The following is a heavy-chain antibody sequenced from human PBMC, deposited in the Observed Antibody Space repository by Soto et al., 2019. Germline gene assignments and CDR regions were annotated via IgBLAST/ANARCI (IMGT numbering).Heavy chain of an antibody. J-gene: IGHJ5*02. CDR2: INTDNGKT. Sequence: ASVKVSCKASGYTFTSYSIHWVRQAPGQRLEWMGWINTDNGKTRDSQKFQDRVTLTRDTSASTAYMELSSLTSEDTAVYYCARAGNCTSTTCFSGWLAPWGQGTLVTVSS. D-gene: IGHD2-2*01. CDR3: ARAGNCTSTTCFSGWLAP. CDR1: GYTFTSYS. V-gene: IGHV1-3*04.